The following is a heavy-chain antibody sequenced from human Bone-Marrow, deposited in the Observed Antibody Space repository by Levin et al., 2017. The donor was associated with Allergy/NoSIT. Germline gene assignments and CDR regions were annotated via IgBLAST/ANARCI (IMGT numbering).Heavy chain of an antibody. CDR2: IYHSGNT. Sequence: PSETLSLTCAVSGGSISSSNWWSWVRQPPGKGLEWIGEIYHSGNTNYNPSLKSRVTISVDKSKNQFSLKLSSVTAADTAVYYCARDRDIWGTYRYVFDYWGQGTLVTVSS. CDR3: ARDRDIWGTYRYVFDY. V-gene: IGHV4-4*02. CDR1: GGSISSSNW. J-gene: IGHJ4*02. D-gene: IGHD3-16*02.